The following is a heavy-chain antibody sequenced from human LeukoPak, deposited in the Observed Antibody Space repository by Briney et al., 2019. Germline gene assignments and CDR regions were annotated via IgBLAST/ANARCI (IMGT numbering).Heavy chain of an antibody. CDR2: IHGTGGT. CDR1: GGSIIGYY. D-gene: IGHD6-13*01. CDR3: AKDGGSWPFFDS. Sequence: PSETLSLTCTVSGGSIIGYYWSWIRQPAGKGLEWIGRIHGTGGTDYNPSLKSRVTMSVDTSKNQFSLKLTSVTAADTAVYYCAKDGGSWPFFDSWGQGTLVTVSS. V-gene: IGHV4-4*07. J-gene: IGHJ4*02.